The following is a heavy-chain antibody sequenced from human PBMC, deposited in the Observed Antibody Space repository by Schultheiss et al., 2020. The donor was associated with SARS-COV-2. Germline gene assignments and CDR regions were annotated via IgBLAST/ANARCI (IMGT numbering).Heavy chain of an antibody. CDR1: GYSFTSYW. D-gene: IGHD1-26*01. CDR2: IYPADSDT. Sequence: GESLKISCKGSGYSFTSYWIGWVRQMPGKGLEWMGIIYPADSDTRYSPSFQGQVTVSVDKSISTAYLQWSSLKASDTAMYYCARPGSGSWWGDAFDIWGQGTMVTVSS. CDR3: ARPGSGSWWGDAFDI. V-gene: IGHV5-51*01. J-gene: IGHJ3*02.